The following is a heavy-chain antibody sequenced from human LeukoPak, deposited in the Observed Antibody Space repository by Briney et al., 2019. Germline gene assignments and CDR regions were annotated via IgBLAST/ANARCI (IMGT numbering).Heavy chain of an antibody. D-gene: IGHD3-10*01. CDR3: ARDCRVLLWFGELSGGTWFDP. V-gene: IGHV4-38-2*02. CDR1: GYSISSGYY. Sequence: SETLSLTCTVSGYSISSGYYWGWIRHPPGKGREWIGSIYHSGSTYYNPPLKSRVTISVDPSKNQSSLKLSSVTAADTAVYYCARDCRVLLWFGELSGGTWFDPWGQGTLVTVSS. CDR2: IYHSGST. J-gene: IGHJ5*02.